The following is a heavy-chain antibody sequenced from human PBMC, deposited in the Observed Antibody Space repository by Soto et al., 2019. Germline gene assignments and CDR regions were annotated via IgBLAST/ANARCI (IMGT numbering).Heavy chain of an antibody. CDR2: TGATGRTT. V-gene: IGHV3-23*01. D-gene: IGHD1-20*01. CDR3: ATVHNTSRSFDY. CDR1: GFNFNIYA. J-gene: IGHJ4*02. Sequence: PGGFLRLSCAASGFNFNIYAMTWVRQAPGKGLEWVSTTGATGRTTYYADSVKGRFTVSRDNSKNTLDLQMSNLRAEDTAVYYCATVHNTSRSFDYWGQGTLVTVSS.